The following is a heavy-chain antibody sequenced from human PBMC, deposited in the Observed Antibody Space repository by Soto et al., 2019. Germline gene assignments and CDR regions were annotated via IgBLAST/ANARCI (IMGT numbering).Heavy chain of an antibody. CDR1: GFSLSTSGMC. Sequence: SGPTLVNPTQTLTLTCTFSGFSLSTSGMCVSWIRQPPGKALEWLALIDWDDDKYYSTSLKTRLTISKDTSKNQVVLTMTNMDPVDTATYYCARTYYYDSSGPRFYYFDYWGQGTLVTVSS. V-gene: IGHV2-70*01. D-gene: IGHD3-22*01. CDR3: ARTYYYDSSGPRFYYFDY. CDR2: IDWDDDK. J-gene: IGHJ4*02.